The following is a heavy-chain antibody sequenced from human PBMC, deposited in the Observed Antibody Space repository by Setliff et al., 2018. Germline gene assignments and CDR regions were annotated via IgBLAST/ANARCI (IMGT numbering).Heavy chain of an antibody. CDR2: IYFGGNT. CDR3: ARDASASDGRNAFDI. J-gene: IGHJ3*02. D-gene: IGHD1-26*01. CDR1: GGSISDNGYF. Sequence: KPSETLSLTCTVPGGSISDNGYFWGWVRQPPGKGLEWIGNIYFGGNTYFNPFFKSRVTMSIGTSNSQFSLKLSSVTAADTAIYYCARDASASDGRNAFDIWGQGTMVTVSS. V-gene: IGHV4-39*07.